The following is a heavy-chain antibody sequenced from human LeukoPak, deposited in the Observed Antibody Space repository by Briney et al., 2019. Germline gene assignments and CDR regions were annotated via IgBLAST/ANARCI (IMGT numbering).Heavy chain of an antibody. CDR2: IYNTGAT. V-gene: IGHV3-53*01. Sequence: GGSLRLSRAASGFTVSDNYMTWVRQAPGKGLEWVSSIYNTGATHYAESVKGRFTISRDNSKNTLFLQMNSLRAEDMAVYYCARIEWERLGRALDIWGQGTMVTVSS. D-gene: IGHD1-26*01. J-gene: IGHJ3*02. CDR3: ARIEWERLGRALDI. CDR1: GFTVSDNY.